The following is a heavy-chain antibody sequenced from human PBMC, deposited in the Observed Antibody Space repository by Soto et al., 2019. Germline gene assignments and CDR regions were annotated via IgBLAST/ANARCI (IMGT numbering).Heavy chain of an antibody. J-gene: IGHJ4*02. CDR3: ANPAGSGSYYIPHYY. CDR2: ISYDGSNK. D-gene: IGHD3-10*01. CDR1: GFTFSSFG. Sequence: QVQLVATGGGVVQPGGSLRLSCAASGFTFSSFGMHWFRQAPGKGLEWVTVISYDGSNKYYADSVKGRFAISRDNSKNTLYLQMNSLRPEDTAVYYCANPAGSGSYYIPHYYWGQGTLVTVSS. V-gene: IGHV3-30*18.